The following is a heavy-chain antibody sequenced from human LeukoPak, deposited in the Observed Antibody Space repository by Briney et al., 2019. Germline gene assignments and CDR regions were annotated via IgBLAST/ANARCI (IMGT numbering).Heavy chain of an antibody. D-gene: IGHD3-22*01. CDR2: INHSGST. J-gene: IGHJ4*02. V-gene: IGHV4-34*01. CDR1: GFTFSSYA. CDR3: ARTNYYDSSAIDY. Sequence: PGGSLRLSCAASGFTFSSYAMSWIRQPPGKGLEWIGEINHSGSTNYNPSLKSRVTISVDTSKNQFSLKLSSVTAADTAVYYCARTNYYDSSAIDYWGQGTLVTVSS.